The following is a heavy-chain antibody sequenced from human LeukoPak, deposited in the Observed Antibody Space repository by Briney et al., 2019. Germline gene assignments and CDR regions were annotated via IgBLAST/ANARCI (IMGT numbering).Heavy chain of an antibody. CDR3: AKSNYFDSGGYYFFDY. Sequence: PGGSLRLPCAASGFTFSKYAMTWVRQAPGKGLEWVSGISGSGGSTNYADSVKGRFTISRDNSKNTLYLQMNSLRAEDTVVYYCAKSNYFDSGGYYFFDYWGQGTLVTVSS. CDR1: GFTFSKYA. J-gene: IGHJ4*02. V-gene: IGHV3-23*01. D-gene: IGHD3-22*01. CDR2: ISGSGGST.